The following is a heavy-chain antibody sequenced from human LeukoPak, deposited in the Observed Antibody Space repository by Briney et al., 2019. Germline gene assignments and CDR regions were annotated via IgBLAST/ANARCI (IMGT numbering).Heavy chain of an antibody. Sequence: AGRSLRLSCAASGFTFSSYAMHWVRQAPGKGLEWVAVISYDGSNKYYADSVKGRFTISRDNSKNTLYLQMNSLRAEDTAVYYCARRYSYGYFPEYYFDYWGQGTLVTVSS. CDR2: ISYDGSNK. CDR1: GFTFSSYA. D-gene: IGHD5-18*01. V-gene: IGHV3-30-3*01. J-gene: IGHJ4*02. CDR3: ARRYSYGYFPEYYFDY.